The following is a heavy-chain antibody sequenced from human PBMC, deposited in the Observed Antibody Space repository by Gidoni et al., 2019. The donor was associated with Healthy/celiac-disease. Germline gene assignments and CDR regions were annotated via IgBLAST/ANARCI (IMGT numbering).Heavy chain of an antibody. V-gene: IGHV4-30-2*01. CDR1: GGSISSGGSS. J-gene: IGHJ5*02. CDR2: IYHSGST. CDR3: ARESRWTAFVFDP. Sequence: QLQLQESGSGLVKPSQTLSLTCAVSGGSISSGGSSWSWIRQPPGKGLEWIGYIYHSGSTYYNPSIKSRVTISVDRSKNQFSLKLSAVTAADTAVYYCARESRWTAFVFDPWGQGTLVTVSS. D-gene: IGHD3-3*01.